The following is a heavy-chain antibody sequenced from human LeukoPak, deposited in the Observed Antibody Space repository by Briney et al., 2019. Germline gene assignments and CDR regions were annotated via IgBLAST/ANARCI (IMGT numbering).Heavy chain of an antibody. D-gene: IGHD3-22*01. CDR3: ARFSYDSSGYYYGGVDY. J-gene: IGHJ4*02. Sequence: GASVKVSCKVSGYTFTSYDINWVRQATGQGLEWMGWMNPNSGNTGYAQKFQGRVTMTRNTSISTAYMELSSLRSEDTAVYYCARFSYDSSGYYYGGVDYWGQGTLVTVSS. CDR1: GYTFTSYD. CDR2: MNPNSGNT. V-gene: IGHV1-8*01.